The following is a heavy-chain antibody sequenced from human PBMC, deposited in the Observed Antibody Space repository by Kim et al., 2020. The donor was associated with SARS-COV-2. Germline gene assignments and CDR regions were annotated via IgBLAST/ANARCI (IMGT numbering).Heavy chain of an antibody. CDR2: INSDVGCA. Sequence: GGSLRLSCAASGFTFSSYWMHWVRQAPGKGLVWVSRINSDVGCATYADSVKGRFTISRDNAKNTLYLQMNSLRAEDTAVYYCARPYCSGGSCYYCWFYP. CDR3: ARPYCSGGSCYYCWFYP. V-gene: IGHV3-74*01. J-gene: IGHJ5*02. CDR1: GFTFSSYW. D-gene: IGHD2-15*01.